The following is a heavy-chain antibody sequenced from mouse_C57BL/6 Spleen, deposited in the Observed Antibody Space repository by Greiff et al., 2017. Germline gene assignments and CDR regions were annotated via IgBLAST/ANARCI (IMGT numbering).Heavy chain of an antibody. CDR3: TRSSTMVTTLDY. V-gene: IGHV5-9-1*02. CDR2: ISSGGDYI. D-gene: IGHD2-2*01. Sequence: EVKLMESGEGLVKPGGSLKLSCAASGFTFSSYAMSWVRQTPEKRLEWVAYISSGGDYIYYADTVKGRFTISRDNARNTLYLQMSSLKSEDTAMYYCTRSSTMVTTLDYWGQGTTLTVSS. CDR1: GFTFSSYA. J-gene: IGHJ2*01.